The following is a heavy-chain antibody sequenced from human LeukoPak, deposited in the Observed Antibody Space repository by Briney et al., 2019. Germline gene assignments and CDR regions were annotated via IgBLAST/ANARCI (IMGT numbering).Heavy chain of an antibody. CDR2: INPNGGGT. V-gene: IGHV1-2*02. CDR3: ARDQVAQRGGFDY. D-gene: IGHD3-16*01. J-gene: IGHJ4*02. CDR1: GYTFTGYY. Sequence: ASVKVSCKASGYTFTGYYMHWVRQAPGQGLEWMGWINPNGGGTNYAQKFQGRVTMTRDTSISTAYMELSRLRSDDTAVYYCARDQVAQRGGFDYWGQGTLVTVSS.